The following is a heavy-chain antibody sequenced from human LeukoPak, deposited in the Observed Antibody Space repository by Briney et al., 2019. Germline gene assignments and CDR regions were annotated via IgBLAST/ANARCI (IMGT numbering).Heavy chain of an antibody. CDR2: IIPIFGTA. D-gene: IGHD6-6*01. J-gene: IGHJ3*02. CDR3: ASSSIAARSAFDI. V-gene: IGHV1-69*05. Sequence: SVKVSCKASGGTFSSYAISWVRQAPGQGLEWMGGIIPIFGTANYAQKFQGRVTITTDESTSTAYMELSSLRSEDTAVYYCASSSIAARSAFDIWGQGTMVTVSS. CDR1: GGTFSSYA.